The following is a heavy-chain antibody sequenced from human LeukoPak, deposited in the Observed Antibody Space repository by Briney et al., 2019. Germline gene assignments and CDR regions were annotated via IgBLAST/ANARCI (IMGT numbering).Heavy chain of an antibody. J-gene: IGHJ4*02. Sequence: GGSLRLSCAASGFTFSSYWMHWVRQAPGKGLVWVSRINSDGSSTSYADSVKGRFTISRDNAKNTLYLQMNSLRAEDTAVYYCARGYQLVLRHFDWLEMPGPFDYWGQGTLVTVSS. D-gene: IGHD3-9*01. CDR2: INSDGSST. CDR1: GFTFSSYW. V-gene: IGHV3-74*01. CDR3: ARGYQLVLRHFDWLEMPGPFDY.